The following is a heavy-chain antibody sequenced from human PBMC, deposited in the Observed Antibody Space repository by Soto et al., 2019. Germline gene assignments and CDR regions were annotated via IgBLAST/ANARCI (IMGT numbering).Heavy chain of an antibody. CDR1: GFTFSSYV. J-gene: IGHJ4*02. CDR2: ISYDGSNK. V-gene: IGHV3-30*18. D-gene: IGHD3-22*01. CDR3: AKDRGWLYTDYYFDY. Sequence: GGSLRLSCAASGFTFSSYVMHWVSKAPGKGLEWAAVISYDGSNKYYADSVKGRFTISRDKSKNTLYLQMNSLRAEDTAVYYCAKDRGWLYTDYYFDYWGQGTLVTVSS.